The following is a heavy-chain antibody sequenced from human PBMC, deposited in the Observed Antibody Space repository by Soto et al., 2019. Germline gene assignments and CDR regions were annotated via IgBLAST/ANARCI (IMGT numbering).Heavy chain of an antibody. D-gene: IGHD3-22*01. CDR2: IIPIFGTA. V-gene: IGHV1-69*13. Sequence: SVKVSCTASGGTFSSYAISWVRQAPGQGLEWMGGIIPIFGTANYAQKFQGRVTITADESTSTAYMELSSLRSEDTAVYYCASSWDYYDSSGYGYWGQGTLVTVS. CDR3: ASSWDYYDSSGYGY. J-gene: IGHJ4*02. CDR1: GGTFSSYA.